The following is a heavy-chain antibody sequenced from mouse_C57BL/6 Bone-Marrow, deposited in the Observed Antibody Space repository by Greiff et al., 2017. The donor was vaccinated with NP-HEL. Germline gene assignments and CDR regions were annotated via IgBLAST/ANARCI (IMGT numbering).Heavy chain of an antibody. CDR2: ISDGGSYT. D-gene: IGHD4-1*01. CDR1: GFTFSSYA. J-gene: IGHJ2*01. CDR3: ARVWDDDY. Sequence: DVKLVESGGGLVKPGGSLKLSCAASGFTFSSYAMSWVRQTPEKRLEWVATISDGGSYTYYPDNVKGRFTISRDNAKNNLYLQMSHLKSEDTAMYYCARVWDDDYWGQGTTLTVSS. V-gene: IGHV5-4*03.